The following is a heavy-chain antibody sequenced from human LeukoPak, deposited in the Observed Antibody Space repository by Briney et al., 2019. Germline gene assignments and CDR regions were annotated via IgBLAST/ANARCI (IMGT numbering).Heavy chain of an antibody. Sequence: ASVKVSCKASGGTFSSYAISWVRQAPGQGLEWMGWISAYNGNTNYAQKLQGRVTMTTDTSTSTAYMELRSLRSDDTAVYYCARDHSSGWYPNIDYWGQGTLVTVSS. CDR3: ARDHSSGWYPNIDY. CDR1: GGTFSSYA. J-gene: IGHJ4*02. V-gene: IGHV1-18*01. CDR2: ISAYNGNT. D-gene: IGHD6-19*01.